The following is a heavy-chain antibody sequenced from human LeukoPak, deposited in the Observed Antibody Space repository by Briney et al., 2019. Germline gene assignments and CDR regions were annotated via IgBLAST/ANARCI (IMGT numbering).Heavy chain of an antibody. J-gene: IGHJ4*02. V-gene: IGHV3-66*01. Sequence: AGGSLRLSCAASGFTFSSYAMSWVRQAPGKGLEWVSVIYSGGRTYYADSVRGRFTISRDNSKNTLYLQMNNLRAEDTAVYYCARDGTFWHGYYAYWGQGTLVTVSS. CDR3: ARDGTFWHGYYAY. D-gene: IGHD3-3*01. CDR1: GFTFSSYA. CDR2: IYSGGRT.